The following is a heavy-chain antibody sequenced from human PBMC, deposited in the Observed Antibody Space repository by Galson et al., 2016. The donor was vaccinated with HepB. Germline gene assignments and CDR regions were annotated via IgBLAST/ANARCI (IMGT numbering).Heavy chain of an antibody. J-gene: IGHJ6*02. CDR3: AKHAEPYYYYAMDV. CDR2: ITGRGDSA. V-gene: IGHV3-23*01. D-gene: IGHD1-14*01. CDR1: GFIFSNYA. Sequence: SLRLSCAASGFIFSNYAMSWVRQAPGKGLEWVSTITGRGDSAYYADSVKGRFTISRVNSQNTLFLQMNSLRAEDTAIYYCAKHAEPYYYYAMDVWGQGTTVTVSS.